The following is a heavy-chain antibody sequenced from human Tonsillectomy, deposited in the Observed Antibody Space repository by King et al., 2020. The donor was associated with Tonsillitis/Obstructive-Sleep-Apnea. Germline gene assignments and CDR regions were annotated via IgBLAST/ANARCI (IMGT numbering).Heavy chain of an antibody. CDR2: IYYSGST. D-gene: IGHD3-22*01. Sequence: QLQESGPGLVKPSETLSLTCTVSGGSISSYYWSWIRQPPGMGLEWIGYIYYSGSTNYNPSLKSRVTISVDTSKNQFSLKLSSVTAADTAVYYCARARGGYYDSSGYYAFFDYWGQGTLVTVSS. J-gene: IGHJ4*02. V-gene: IGHV4-59*01. CDR1: GGSISSYY. CDR3: ARARGGYYDSSGYYAFFDY.